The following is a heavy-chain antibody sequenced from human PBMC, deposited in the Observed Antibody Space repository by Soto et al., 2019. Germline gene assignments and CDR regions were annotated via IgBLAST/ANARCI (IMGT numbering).Heavy chain of an antibody. V-gene: IGHV4-59*01. J-gene: IGHJ6*03. CDR3: ARVALEHRGSSGHYYDMDV. CDR2: IYYTGST. Sequence: QVQLQESGPGLVKPSETLSLTCTVSGGSISNYYWSWIRQAPGKGLEWIGHIYYTGSTNYNPSLQYRVTISADTSKNQYSLKLNSVTAADTADYYCARVALEHRGSSGHYYDMDVWGKGTTVTVSS. D-gene: IGHD2-21*01. CDR1: GGSISNYY.